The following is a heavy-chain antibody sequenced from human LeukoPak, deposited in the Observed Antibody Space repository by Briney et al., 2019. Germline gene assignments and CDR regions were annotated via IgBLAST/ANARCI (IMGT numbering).Heavy chain of an antibody. CDR3: ARDTPVGGFDP. CDR1: GYSIGSGYY. CDR2: IHHSGST. Sequence: SETLSLTCTVSGYSIGSGYYWGWIRQPPGKGLEWIGSIHHSGSTYYNPSLKSRVTISVDTSKNQFSLKLSSVTAADTAVYYCARDTPVGGFDPWGQGTLVTVSS. J-gene: IGHJ5*02. V-gene: IGHV4-38-2*02. D-gene: IGHD4-23*01.